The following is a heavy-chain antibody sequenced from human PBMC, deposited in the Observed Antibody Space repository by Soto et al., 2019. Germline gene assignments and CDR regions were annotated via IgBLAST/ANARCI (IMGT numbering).Heavy chain of an antibody. Sequence: QVQLVQSGAEVKKPGSSVKVSCKASGGTFSSYAISWVRQAPGQGLEWMGGIIPIFGTANYAQKYQGRVTITAYESTSTAYMEMSSLRSEDTAVYYCARRRLGYYYDSSGYPHPFDYWGQGTLVTVSS. CDR1: GGTFSSYA. V-gene: IGHV1-69*01. CDR3: ARRRLGYYYDSSGYPHPFDY. CDR2: IIPIFGTA. D-gene: IGHD3-22*01. J-gene: IGHJ4*02.